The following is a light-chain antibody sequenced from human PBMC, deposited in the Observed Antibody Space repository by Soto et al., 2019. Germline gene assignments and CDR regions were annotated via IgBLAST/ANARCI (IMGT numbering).Light chain of an antibody. CDR3: QQYGSSPPIT. Sequence: EIVLTQSPGTLSLSPGERATLSCRASQSVSGSCLAWYQQKPGQAPRLLIYGASSRATGIPDRFSGSGSGTDFTLTISRLEPEDFAVYYCQQYGSSPPITFGQGTRLEIK. V-gene: IGKV3-20*01. CDR2: GAS. CDR1: QSVSGSC. J-gene: IGKJ5*01.